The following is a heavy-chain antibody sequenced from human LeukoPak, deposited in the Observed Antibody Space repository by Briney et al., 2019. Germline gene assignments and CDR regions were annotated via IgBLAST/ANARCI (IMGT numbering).Heavy chain of an antibody. D-gene: IGHD2-2*01. CDR3: ARGSYCSSTSCHNWFDP. Sequence: GASVKVSCKASGYTFTSYDINWVRQATGQGLEWMGWMNPNSGNTGYAQKFQGRVTMTRNTSISTAYMELSSLRSEDTAVYYRARGSYCSSTSCHNWFDPWGQGTLVTVSS. CDR1: GYTFTSYD. J-gene: IGHJ5*02. CDR2: MNPNSGNT. V-gene: IGHV1-8*01.